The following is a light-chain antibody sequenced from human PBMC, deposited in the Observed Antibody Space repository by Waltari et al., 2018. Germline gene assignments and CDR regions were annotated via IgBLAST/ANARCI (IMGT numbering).Light chain of an antibody. CDR1: QSVLYSSNNKNY. CDR2: WAS. V-gene: IGKV4-1*01. CDR3: QQYYSTPFT. Sequence: DIVMTQSPDSLAVSLGERATINCKSRQSVLYSSNNKNYLAWYHQKPGQPPKLLIYWASTRESGVPDRFSGSGSGTDFTLTISSLQAEDVAVYYCQQYYSTPFTFGGGTKVEIK. J-gene: IGKJ4*01.